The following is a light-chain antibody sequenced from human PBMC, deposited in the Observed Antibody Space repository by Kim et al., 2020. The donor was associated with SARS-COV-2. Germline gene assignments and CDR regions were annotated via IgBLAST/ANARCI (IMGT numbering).Light chain of an antibody. CDR2: ASY. CDR3: QQSYSTPYT. V-gene: IGKV1-39*01. CDR1: QSISTY. J-gene: IGKJ2*01. Sequence: SASVGDRVSITCRASQSISTYLNWYQQKPGKAPRLLIYASYTLQSAVPSRFSGSGSGTDFTLTITSLQPEDFATYYCQQSYSTPYTFGQGTKLEI.